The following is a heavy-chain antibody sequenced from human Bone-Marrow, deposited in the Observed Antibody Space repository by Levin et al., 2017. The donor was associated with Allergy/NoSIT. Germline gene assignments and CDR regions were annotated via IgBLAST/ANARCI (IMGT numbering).Heavy chain of an antibody. J-gene: IGHJ4*02. Sequence: SPTLSLPCAVSGGPIRGGGYSWSWIRQPPGKGLEWIGYMYHSGTTHYNPSLKSRATISVDKTTNQFSLNVTSATAADTAIYYCARVSGATVFDYWGQGILVTVSS. CDR2: MYHSGTT. D-gene: IGHD3-10*01. CDR1: GGPIRGGGYS. V-gene: IGHV4-30-2*01. CDR3: ARVSGATVFDY.